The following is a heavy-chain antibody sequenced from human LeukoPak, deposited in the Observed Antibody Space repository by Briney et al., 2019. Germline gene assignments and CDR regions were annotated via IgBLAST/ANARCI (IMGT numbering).Heavy chain of an antibody. D-gene: IGHD2-15*01. J-gene: IGHJ4*02. Sequence: ETLSLTCTVSGGSISSYYWSWVRQAPGKGLEWVSAISGSGGSTYYADSVKGRFTISRDNSKNTLYLQMNSLRAEDTAVYYCAKDPAGGGAGYFDYWGQGTLVTVSS. CDR3: AKDPAGGGAGYFDY. V-gene: IGHV3-23*01. CDR1: GGSISSYY. CDR2: ISGSGGST.